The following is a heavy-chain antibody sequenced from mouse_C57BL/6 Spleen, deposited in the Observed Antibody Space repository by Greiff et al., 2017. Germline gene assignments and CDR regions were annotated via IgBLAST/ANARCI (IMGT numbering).Heavy chain of an antibody. Sequence: QVQLKESGAELVRPGASVTLSCKASGYTFTDYEMHWVKQTPVHGLEWIGAIDPETGGTAYNQKFKGKAILTADKSSSTAYMELRSLTSEDSAVYYCTRYSNYDYFDYWGQGTTLTVSS. D-gene: IGHD2-5*01. V-gene: IGHV1-15*01. CDR3: TRYSNYDYFDY. J-gene: IGHJ2*01. CDR1: GYTFTDYE. CDR2: IDPETGGT.